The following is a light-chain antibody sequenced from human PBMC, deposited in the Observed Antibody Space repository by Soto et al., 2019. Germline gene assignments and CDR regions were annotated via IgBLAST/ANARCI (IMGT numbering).Light chain of an antibody. J-gene: IGLJ3*02. Sequence: QLVLTQPPSASGTPGQRVTISCSGSSSTVGSNYVYWYQQLPGMAPRLLIYRNNQRPSGVPDRFSGSKSGTSASLAISGLRSEDEADYYCAAWDDSLSGWVFGGGTKLTVL. CDR1: SSTVGSNY. CDR2: RNN. V-gene: IGLV1-47*01. CDR3: AAWDDSLSGWV.